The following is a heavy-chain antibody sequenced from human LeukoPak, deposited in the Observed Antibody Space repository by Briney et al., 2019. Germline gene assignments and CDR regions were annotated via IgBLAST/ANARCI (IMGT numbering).Heavy chain of an antibody. Sequence: GASVKVSCKASGYTFTSYAMHWVRQAPGQRLEWMGWINAGNGNTKYSQEFQGRVTITRDTSASTAYMELSSLRSEDMAVYYCARDYYDSSGYPSLDIWGQGTMVAVSS. J-gene: IGHJ3*02. CDR2: INAGNGNT. CDR1: GYTFTSYA. CDR3: ARDYYDSSGYPSLDI. V-gene: IGHV1-3*03. D-gene: IGHD3-22*01.